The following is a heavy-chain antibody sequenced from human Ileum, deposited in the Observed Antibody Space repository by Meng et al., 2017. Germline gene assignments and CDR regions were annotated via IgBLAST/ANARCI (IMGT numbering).Heavy chain of an antibody. Sequence: QVQLVKSGAEVKKPGASVKVPCKASGYIFPNYGIGWVRQAPGQGLEWMGWISAYSGNTKYAQKLQGRVTMTTDTSTSTAYMELWTLRADDTAVYYCARDTVGTTLGDYWGQGTLVTVSS. CDR2: ISAYSGNT. CDR3: ARDTVGTTLGDY. J-gene: IGHJ4*02. D-gene: IGHD4-23*01. CDR1: GYIFPNYG. V-gene: IGHV1-18*01.